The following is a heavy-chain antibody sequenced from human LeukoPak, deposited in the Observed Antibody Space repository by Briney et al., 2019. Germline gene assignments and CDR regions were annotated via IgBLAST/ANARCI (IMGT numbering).Heavy chain of an antibody. Sequence: GGSLRLSCAASGLTFSSYAMRWVRQAPGKGLEWVSAISVSGGTTYYADSVRGRFTISRDNSKNTLYLQMNSLRDEDTALYYCAKDSSQHDSWGQGTLVTVSS. CDR3: AKDSSQHDS. V-gene: IGHV3-23*01. CDR1: GLTFSSYA. CDR2: ISVSGGTT. J-gene: IGHJ4*02.